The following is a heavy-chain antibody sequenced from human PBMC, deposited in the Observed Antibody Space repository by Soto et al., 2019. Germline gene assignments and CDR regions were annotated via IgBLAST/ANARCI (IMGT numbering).Heavy chain of an antibody. CDR1: GYTFTSYD. D-gene: IGHD1-26*01. J-gene: IGHJ6*02. V-gene: IGHV1-8*01. Sequence: ASVKVSCKASGYTFTSYDINWVRQATGQGLEWMGWMNPNSGNTGYAQKFQGRVTMTRNTSISTAYMELSSLRSEDTAVYYCARGRRPQLVGVGATSYYYYGMDVWGQGTTVTVSS. CDR3: ARGRRPQLVGVGATSYYYYGMDV. CDR2: MNPNSGNT.